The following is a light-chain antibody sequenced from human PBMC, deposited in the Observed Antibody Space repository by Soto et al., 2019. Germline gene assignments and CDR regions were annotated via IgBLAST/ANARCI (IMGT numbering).Light chain of an antibody. Sequence: DIQMTQSPSSVSASVGDRVTITCRASQGISNWLAWYQQKPGEAPKLLIYAASSLQGGVPTRFSGSGSGTDFTLTISSLQPEDFAAYYCQQANSFPRTFGQGTRLEIK. CDR2: AAS. CDR3: QQANSFPRT. V-gene: IGKV1D-12*01. CDR1: QGISNW. J-gene: IGKJ5*01.